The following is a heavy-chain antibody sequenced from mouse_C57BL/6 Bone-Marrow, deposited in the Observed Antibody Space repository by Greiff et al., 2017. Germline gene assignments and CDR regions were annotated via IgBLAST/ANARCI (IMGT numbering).Heavy chain of an antibody. V-gene: IGHV5-9*01. CDR2: ISGGGGNT. J-gene: IGHJ1*03. D-gene: IGHD1-1*01. Sequence: EVQGVESGGGLVKPGGSLKLSCAASGFTFSSYTMSWVRQTPEKRLQWVADISGGGGNTYYPDSVKGRFTISRDNDKNILYLQMSSLRSEDAALYYCSRQVTTVLATKYFDVWGTGTTVTGSS. CDR3: SRQVTTVLATKYFDV. CDR1: GFTFSSYT.